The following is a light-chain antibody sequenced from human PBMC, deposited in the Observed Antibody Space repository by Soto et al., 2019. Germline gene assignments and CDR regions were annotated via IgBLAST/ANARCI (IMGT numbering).Light chain of an antibody. Sequence: EIVMTQSPATLSVSPGERVTLSCRASQSVSSNLAWYQQKPGQAPRLLIYGASTRATGIPVRFSGSGSGTEFTLTISSLQSEDFAVYYCLQYNNWPHTFGQGTKLEIK. CDR3: LQYNNWPHT. J-gene: IGKJ2*01. CDR2: GAS. CDR1: QSVSSN. V-gene: IGKV3D-15*01.